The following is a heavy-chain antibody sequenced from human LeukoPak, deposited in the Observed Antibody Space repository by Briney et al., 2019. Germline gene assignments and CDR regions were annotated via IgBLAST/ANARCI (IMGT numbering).Heavy chain of an antibody. CDR2: ISYDGSNK. J-gene: IGHJ6*02. CDR1: GFTFSSYG. V-gene: IGHV3-30*18. CDR3: AKDALLWFGELLYGTPQYYYYGMDV. D-gene: IGHD3-10*01. Sequence: GRSLRLSCAASGFTFSSYGMHWVRQAPGKGLEWVAVISYDGSNKYYADSVKGRFTISRDNSKNTLYLQMNSLRAEDTAVYYCAKDALLWFGELLYGTPQYYYYGMDVWGQGTTVTVSS.